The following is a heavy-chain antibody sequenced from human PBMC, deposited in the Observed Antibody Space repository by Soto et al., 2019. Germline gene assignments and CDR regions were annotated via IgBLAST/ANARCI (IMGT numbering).Heavy chain of an antibody. Sequence: QVQLVQSGAEVKKPGSSVKVSCKASGGTFSSYTISWVRQAPGQGLEWRGRIIPILGIANYAQKFQGRVTITADKSTSTAYMELSSLRAEDTAVYYCASIAVAGAFDIWGQGTMVTVSS. CDR3: ASIAVAGAFDI. CDR1: GGTFSSYT. D-gene: IGHD6-19*01. V-gene: IGHV1-69*02. J-gene: IGHJ3*02. CDR2: IIPILGIA.